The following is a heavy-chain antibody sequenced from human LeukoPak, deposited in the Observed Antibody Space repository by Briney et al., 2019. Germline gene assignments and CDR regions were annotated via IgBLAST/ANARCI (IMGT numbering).Heavy chain of an antibody. Sequence: PGRSLRLSCAASGSIFTDYWMTWVRQAPGKWLEWVAIIKKDGSEKYYVDSVKGRFTISRDNTKNSVYLQMNSLRAEDTAVYFCAGGGGWVFDLWGQGTLVTVSS. CDR2: IKKDGSEK. CDR1: GSIFTDYW. V-gene: IGHV3-7*01. D-gene: IGHD6-19*01. J-gene: IGHJ4*02. CDR3: AGGGGWVFDL.